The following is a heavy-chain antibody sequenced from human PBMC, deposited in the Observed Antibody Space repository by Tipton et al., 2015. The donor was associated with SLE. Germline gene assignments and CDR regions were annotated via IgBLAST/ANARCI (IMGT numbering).Heavy chain of an antibody. CDR3: ARDSGDSSSWYLDY. CDR2: IYYSGST. Sequence: LRLSCTVSGGSISSSSYYWGWIRQPPGKGLEWIGSIYYSGSTYYNPSLKSRVTISVDTSKNQFSLKLSSVTAADTAVYYCARDSGDSSSWYLDYWGQGTLVTVSS. D-gene: IGHD6-13*01. J-gene: IGHJ4*02. V-gene: IGHV4-39*07. CDR1: GGSISSSSYY.